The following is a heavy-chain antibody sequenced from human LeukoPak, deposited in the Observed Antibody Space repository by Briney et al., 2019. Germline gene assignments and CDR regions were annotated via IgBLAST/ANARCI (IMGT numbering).Heavy chain of an antibody. V-gene: IGHV3-23*01. Sequence: GGSLRLSCAVSGFTFNSYTMSWVRQAPGKGLEWVSAISGSGGSTYYADSVEGRFTISRDNSKNMLYLQMSSLRAEDTAVYYCAKISDSGNYYFDYWGQGTLVTVSS. D-gene: IGHD1-26*01. CDR2: ISGSGGST. CDR1: GFTFNSYT. J-gene: IGHJ4*02. CDR3: AKISDSGNYYFDY.